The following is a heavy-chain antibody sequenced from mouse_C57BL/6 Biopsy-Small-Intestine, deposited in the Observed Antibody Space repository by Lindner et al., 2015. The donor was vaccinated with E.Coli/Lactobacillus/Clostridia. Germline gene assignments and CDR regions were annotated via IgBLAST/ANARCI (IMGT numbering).Heavy chain of an antibody. CDR3: TTPNYYGRAWFAY. V-gene: IGHV14-4*01. D-gene: IGHD1-1*01. J-gene: IGHJ3*01. CDR2: IDPENGDT. Sequence: LQESGAELVRPGASVKLSCTASGFNIKDDYMHWVKQRPEQGLEWIGWIDPENGDTEYASKFQGKATITADTSSNTAYLQLSSLTSEDTAVYFCTTPNYYGRAWFAYWGQGTLVTVSP. CDR1: GFNIKDDY.